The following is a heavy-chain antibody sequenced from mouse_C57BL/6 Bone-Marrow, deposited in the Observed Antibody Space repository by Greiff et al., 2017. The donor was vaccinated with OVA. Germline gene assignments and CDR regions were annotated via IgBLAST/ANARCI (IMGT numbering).Heavy chain of an antibody. D-gene: IGHD2-4*01. Sequence: QVQLQQSGPELVKPGASVKISCKASGYAFSSSWMTWVKQRPGQGLEWIGRLYPGDGGPNYTGKFQGKATLTADQSSSTAYMQLISLTSEDSAVYFCVYYDFVWGQGTTLTVSS. CDR3: VYYDFV. J-gene: IGHJ2*01. CDR2: LYPGDGGP. V-gene: IGHV1-82*01. CDR1: GYAFSSSW.